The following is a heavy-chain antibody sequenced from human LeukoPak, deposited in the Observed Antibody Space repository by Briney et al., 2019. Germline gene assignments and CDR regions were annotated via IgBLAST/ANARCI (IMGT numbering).Heavy chain of an antibody. CDR3: AKDGLPQDIVVVAAVFNWFDP. J-gene: IGHJ5*02. Sequence: GGSPRLSCAASGFTFSGSAMHWVRQAPGKGLEWVSAISGSGGSTYYADSVKGRFTISRDNSKNTLYLQMNSLRAEDTAVYYCAKDGLPQDIVVVAAVFNWFDPWGQGTLVTVSS. CDR2: ISGSGGST. CDR1: GFTFSGSA. D-gene: IGHD2-15*01. V-gene: IGHV3-23*01.